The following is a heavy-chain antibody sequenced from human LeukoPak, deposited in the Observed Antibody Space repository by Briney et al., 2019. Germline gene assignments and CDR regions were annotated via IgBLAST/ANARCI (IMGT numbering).Heavy chain of an antibody. D-gene: IGHD3-22*01. CDR1: GFTFDDYA. Sequence: GGSLRLSCAASGFTFDDYAMHWVRQAPGKGLEWVSGISWNSGSIGYADPVKGRFTISRDNAKNSLYLQMNSLRAEDTALYYCAKIDYDSSGYYDYFDYWGQGTLVTVSS. V-gene: IGHV3-9*01. CDR2: ISWNSGSI. J-gene: IGHJ4*02. CDR3: AKIDYDSSGYYDYFDY.